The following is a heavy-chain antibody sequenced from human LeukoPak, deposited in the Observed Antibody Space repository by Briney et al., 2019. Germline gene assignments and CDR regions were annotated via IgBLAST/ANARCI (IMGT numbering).Heavy chain of an antibody. CDR2: IYYSGST. CDR3: ARDGSGSTPFDY. V-gene: IGHV4-59*01. J-gene: IGHJ4*02. CDR1: GGSISSYY. Sequence: LETLSLTCTVSGGSISSYYWSWIRQPPGKGLEWIGYIYYSGSTNYNPSLKSRVTISVDTSKNQFSLKLSSVTAADTAVYYCARDGSGSTPFDYWGQGTLVTVSS. D-gene: IGHD3-10*01.